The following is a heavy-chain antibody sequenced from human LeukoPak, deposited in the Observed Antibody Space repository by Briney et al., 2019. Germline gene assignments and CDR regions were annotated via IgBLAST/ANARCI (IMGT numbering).Heavy chain of an antibody. CDR2: INPNSGGT. CDR1: GYTFTGYY. CDR3: AREFHIMITFGGVIYNWFDP. J-gene: IGHJ5*02. V-gene: IGHV1-2*02. Sequence: GASVKVSCKASGYTFTGYYMHWVRQAPGQGLEWMGWINPNSGGTYYAQKFQGRVTMTRDTSISTAYMELSRLRSDDTAVYYCAREFHIMITFGGVIYNWFDPWGQGTLVTVSS. D-gene: IGHD3-16*01.